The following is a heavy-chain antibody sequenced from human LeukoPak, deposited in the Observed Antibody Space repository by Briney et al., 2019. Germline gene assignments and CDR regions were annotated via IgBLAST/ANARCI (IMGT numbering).Heavy chain of an antibody. J-gene: IGHJ6*03. CDR1: GFTFSSYG. CDR3: AKCSGSRRTAGRSYYYYMDV. CDR2: ISYDGSNK. V-gene: IGHV3-30*18. D-gene: IGHD3-10*02. Sequence: GGPLRLSCAASGFTFSSYGMHWVRQAPGKGLEWVAVISYDGSNKYYADSVKGRFTISRDNSKNTLYLQMNSLRAEDTAVYYCAKCSGSRRTAGRSYYYYMDVWGKGTTVTVSS.